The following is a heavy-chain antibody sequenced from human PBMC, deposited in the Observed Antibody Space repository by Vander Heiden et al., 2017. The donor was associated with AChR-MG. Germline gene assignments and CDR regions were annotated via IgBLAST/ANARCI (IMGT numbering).Heavy chain of an antibody. CDR3: AKDLAVAWYFSFDP. J-gene: IGHJ5*02. Sequence: EVQLLESGGGLVQPGGSLRLSCAASGFTFSSHALSWVRPGPGKGMEWVSAISGSGGSTYYADSVKGRFTISRDNSKNTLYLQMNSLRAEDTAVYYCAKDLAVAWYFSFDPWGQGTLVTVSS. CDR1: GFTFSSHA. V-gene: IGHV3-23*01. D-gene: IGHD6-19*01. CDR2: ISGSGGST.